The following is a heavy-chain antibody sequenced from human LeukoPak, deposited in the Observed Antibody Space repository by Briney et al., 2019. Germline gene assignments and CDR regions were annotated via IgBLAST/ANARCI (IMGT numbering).Heavy chain of an antibody. CDR2: ISSKAKNYAT. Sequence: GGSLRLSRAASGFTFSDSAMHGVRQASGKGLEWVVRISSKAKNYATAYAASVKGRFTISRDDSNNTASLGMNSLQTDDTAVYYCIQGYGYWGQGTLVTVSS. V-gene: IGHV3-73*01. D-gene: IGHD4-17*01. J-gene: IGHJ4*02. CDR3: IQGYGY. CDR1: GFTFSDSA.